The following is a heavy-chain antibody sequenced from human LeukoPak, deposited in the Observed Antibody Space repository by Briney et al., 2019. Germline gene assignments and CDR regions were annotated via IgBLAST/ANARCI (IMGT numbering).Heavy chain of an antibody. CDR3: ANNAIEYQLLYVDY. Sequence: GGSLRLSCAASGFTFSNYGMHWVRQAPGKGLEWVAVISYDGSNKYYADSVKGRFTISRDNPKNTLYLQMNSLRAEDTAVYYCANNAIEYQLLYVDYWGQGTLVTVSS. CDR2: ISYDGSNK. J-gene: IGHJ4*02. D-gene: IGHD2-2*01. CDR1: GFTFSNYG. V-gene: IGHV3-30*18.